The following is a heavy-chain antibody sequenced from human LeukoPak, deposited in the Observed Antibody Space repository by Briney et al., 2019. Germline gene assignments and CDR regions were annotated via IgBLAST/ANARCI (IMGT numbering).Heavy chain of an antibody. CDR2: INPNSGGT. J-gene: IGHJ4*02. Sequence: ASVKVSCKASGYTFTGYYMHWVRQAPGQGLEWMGWINPNSGGTNYAQKFQGRVTMTRNTSISTAYMELSSLRSEDTAVYYCARSNDRFYYFDYWGQGTLVTVSS. CDR3: ARSNDRFYYFDY. CDR1: GYTFTGYY. D-gene: IGHD1-1*01. V-gene: IGHV1-2*02.